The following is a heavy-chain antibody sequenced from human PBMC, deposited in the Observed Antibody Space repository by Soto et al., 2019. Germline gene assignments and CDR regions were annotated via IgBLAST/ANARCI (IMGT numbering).Heavy chain of an antibody. D-gene: IGHD6-13*01. Sequence: SETLSLTCTVSGGSISSSSYYWVWIRQPPGKGLEWIGSIYYSGSTYYNPSLKSRVTISVDTSKNQFSLKLSSVTAADTAMYYCARGPYGSSWYLVHWGQGTLVTVSS. V-gene: IGHV4-39*07. CDR3: ARGPYGSSWYLVH. CDR2: IYYSGST. J-gene: IGHJ4*02. CDR1: GGSISSSSYY.